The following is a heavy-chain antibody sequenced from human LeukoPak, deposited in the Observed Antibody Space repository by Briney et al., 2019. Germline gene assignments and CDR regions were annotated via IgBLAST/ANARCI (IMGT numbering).Heavy chain of an antibody. Sequence: PGGSLRLSCAASGFTVSSNYMSWVRQAPGKGLEWVSAISGSGGSTYYADSVKGRFTISRDNSKNTLYLQMNSLRAEDTAVYYCVRDVGGTDYWGQGTLVTVSS. D-gene: IGHD3-16*01. CDR3: VRDVGGTDY. CDR2: ISGSGGST. V-gene: IGHV3-23*01. J-gene: IGHJ4*02. CDR1: GFTVSSNY.